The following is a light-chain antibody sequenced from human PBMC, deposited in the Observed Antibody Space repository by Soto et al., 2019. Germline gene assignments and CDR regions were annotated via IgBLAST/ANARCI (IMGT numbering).Light chain of an antibody. Sequence: EIVLTQSPGTLSLSPGERATLSCRASQSLSSSYLAWYQQKPGQAPRLLIYDASNRATGIPARFSGSGSGTDFTLTISSLEPEDFAVYYCQQRSNWPPGITFGQGTRLEI. V-gene: IGKV3-11*01. CDR3: QQRSNWPPGIT. J-gene: IGKJ5*01. CDR2: DAS. CDR1: QSLSSSY.